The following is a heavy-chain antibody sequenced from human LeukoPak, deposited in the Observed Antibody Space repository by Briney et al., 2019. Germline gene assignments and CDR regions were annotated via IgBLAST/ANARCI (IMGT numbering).Heavy chain of an antibody. Sequence: ASVKVSCKASGYTFTSYDISWVRQAPGQGLEWMGWISAYNGNTNYAQKLQGRVTMTTDTSTSTAYMELRSLRSDDTAVYYCARDGPFYGSGSYKWFDPWGQGTLVTVSS. CDR3: ARDGPFYGSGSYKWFDP. V-gene: IGHV1-18*01. CDR1: GYTFTSYD. D-gene: IGHD3-10*01. CDR2: ISAYNGNT. J-gene: IGHJ5*02.